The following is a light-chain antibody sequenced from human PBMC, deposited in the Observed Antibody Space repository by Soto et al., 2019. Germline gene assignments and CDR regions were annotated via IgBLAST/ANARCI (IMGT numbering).Light chain of an antibody. CDR1: SSNIGSNY. J-gene: IGLJ2*01. CDR3: AAWDDSLSAVV. CDR2: RND. Sequence: QAVVTQPPSASGTPGQRVTISCSGSSSNIGSNYVYWYQQFPGSAPKLLIYRNDQRPSGVPDRFSGSKSGTSASLAISGPRSEDEADYYCAAWDDSLSAVVFGGGPKLTVL. V-gene: IGLV1-47*01.